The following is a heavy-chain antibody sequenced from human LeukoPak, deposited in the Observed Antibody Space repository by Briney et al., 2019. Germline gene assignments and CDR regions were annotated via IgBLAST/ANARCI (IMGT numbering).Heavy chain of an antibody. CDR3: ARGSRWLLRNAFDI. CDR1: GDSTNTYF. CDR2: MYYSGST. D-gene: IGHD5-24*01. V-gene: IGHV4-59*12. J-gene: IGHJ3*02. Sequence: SETLSLTCTLSGDSTNTYFWSWIRQTPGKGLEWIGNMYYSGSTYYNPSLKSRVTISVDTSKNQFSLKLSSVTAADTAVYYCARGSRWLLRNAFDIWGQGTMVTVSS.